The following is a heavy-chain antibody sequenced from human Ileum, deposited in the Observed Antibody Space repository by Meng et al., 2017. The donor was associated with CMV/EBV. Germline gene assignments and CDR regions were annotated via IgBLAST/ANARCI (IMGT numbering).Heavy chain of an antibody. CDR3: AREEGSSWYWYFDL. J-gene: IGHJ2*01. CDR2: IYTGGNT. V-gene: IGHV4-4*07. CDR1: GGPISSAY. Sequence: QVQLQDSGPRPVKPSATLSLTRTVSGGPISSAYWSWIRQPAGKGLEWIGRIYTGGNTRYNPSFKSRVTMSVDTSKNQFSLKLISVTAADTAVYYCAREEGSSWYWYFDLWGRGTLVTVSS. D-gene: IGHD6-13*01.